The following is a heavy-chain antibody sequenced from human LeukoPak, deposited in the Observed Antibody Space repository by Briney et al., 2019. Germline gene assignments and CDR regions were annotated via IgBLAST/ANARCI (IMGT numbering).Heavy chain of an antibody. CDR1: GFTVSSYW. D-gene: IGHD3-10*01. Sequence: GGSLRLSCAASGFTVSSYWMSWVRQPPGKGLVWVSHINSDESITNYADSVKGRFTISRDNAKNTLYLQMNSLRDDDTAVYYCARGGQSGLGYWGQGTLVTVSS. CDR2: INSDESIT. V-gene: IGHV3-74*01. CDR3: ARGGQSGLGY. J-gene: IGHJ4*02.